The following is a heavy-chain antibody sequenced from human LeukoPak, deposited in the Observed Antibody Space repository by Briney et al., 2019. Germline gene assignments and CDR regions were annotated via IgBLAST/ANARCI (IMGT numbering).Heavy chain of an antibody. D-gene: IGHD3-22*01. CDR1: GFTFSTYA. CDR3: ARSRYDSSGYYGIIGN. V-gene: IGHV3-21*01. CDR2: ISSSSIYK. Sequence: NPGGSLRLSCATSGFTFSTYAMSWVRQAPGKGLEWVSSISSSSIYKYYADSVKGRFTISRDNAKKSLYLQMNSLRAEDTAVYYCARSRYDSSGYYGIIGNWGQGTLVTVSS. J-gene: IGHJ4*02.